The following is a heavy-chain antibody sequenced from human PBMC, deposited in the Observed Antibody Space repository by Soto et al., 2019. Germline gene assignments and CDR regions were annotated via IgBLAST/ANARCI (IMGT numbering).Heavy chain of an antibody. D-gene: IGHD1-26*01. CDR1: GGSISSYY. J-gene: IGHJ5*02. CDR2: IYCSGST. Sequence: PSETLSLTCTVSGGSISSYYWNWIRQPPGKGLEWIGYIYCSGSTYYNPSLKSRVTISVDTSKNQFSLKLSSVTAADTAVYYCARGELRFWFDPWGQGTLVTVSS. V-gene: IGHV4-59*12. CDR3: ARGELRFWFDP.